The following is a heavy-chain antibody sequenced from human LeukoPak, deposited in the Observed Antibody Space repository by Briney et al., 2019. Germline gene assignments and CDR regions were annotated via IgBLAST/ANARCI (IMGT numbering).Heavy chain of an antibody. Sequence: SETLSLTCAVYGGSFSGYYWSWIRQPPGKGLEWIGEINHSGSTNYNPSLKSRVTISVDTSKNQFSLKLSSVTAVDTAVYYCARWGGYVLRYFDWFPNPSFDYWGQGTLVTVSS. V-gene: IGHV4-34*01. CDR3: ARWGGYVLRYFDWFPNPSFDY. CDR2: INHSGST. CDR1: GGSFSGYY. J-gene: IGHJ4*02. D-gene: IGHD3-9*01.